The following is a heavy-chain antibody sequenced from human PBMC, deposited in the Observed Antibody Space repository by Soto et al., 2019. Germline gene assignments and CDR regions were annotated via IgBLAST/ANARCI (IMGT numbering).Heavy chain of an antibody. CDR1: GGSISSSGYY. Sequence: SETLSLTCTVSGGSISSSGYYWGWIRQPPGKGLEWIGGIYYSGSTYYNPSLKSRVTISVDTSKNQFSLKLSSVTAADTAVYYCATKSADSSGYYAFDIWGQGTMVTVSS. CDR2: IYYSGST. J-gene: IGHJ3*02. V-gene: IGHV4-39*01. D-gene: IGHD3-22*01. CDR3: ATKSADSSGYYAFDI.